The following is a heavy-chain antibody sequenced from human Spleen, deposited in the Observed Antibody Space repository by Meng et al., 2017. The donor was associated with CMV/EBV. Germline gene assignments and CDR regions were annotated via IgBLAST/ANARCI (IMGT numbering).Heavy chain of an antibody. CDR2: INPNSGGT. CDR3: ARDRARPSLRYSSSWNNWFDP. D-gene: IGHD6-13*01. Sequence: TGYDMHWVRQAPGQGLERMGWINPNSGGTNYAQKFQGRVTMTRDTSISTAYMELSRLRSDDTAVYYCARDRARPSLRYSSSWNNWFDPWGQGTLVTVSS. CDR1: TGYD. J-gene: IGHJ5*02. V-gene: IGHV1-2*02.